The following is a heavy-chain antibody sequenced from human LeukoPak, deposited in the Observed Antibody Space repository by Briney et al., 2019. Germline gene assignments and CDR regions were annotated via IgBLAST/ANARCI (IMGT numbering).Heavy chain of an antibody. J-gene: IGHJ4*02. CDR1: GYTFTGYY. CDR3: ARGRDEIDY. CDR2: INPNRGDS. D-gene: IGHD3-10*01. Sequence: ASVKVSCKASGYTFTGYYMHWVRQAPGQGLEWMGWINPNRGDSNIAQNFQIRVTMTRDKSISTIYMELRRLRFDDTAVYYCARGRDEIDYWGQGTLVTVSS. V-gene: IGHV1-2*02.